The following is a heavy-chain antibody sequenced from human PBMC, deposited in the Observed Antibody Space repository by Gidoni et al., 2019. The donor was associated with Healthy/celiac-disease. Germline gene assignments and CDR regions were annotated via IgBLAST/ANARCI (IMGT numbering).Heavy chain of an antibody. V-gene: IGHV3-23*04. J-gene: IGHJ6*02. CDR2: ISGSGGST. CDR3: ANAVSSSCYYYGLDV. Sequence: EVHLVEPGGGFGQPGGTLRLACGAAGFTVSSYAMCWVRQAPGKGLEWVSAISGSGGSTYYADSVKGRFTISRDNSKNTLYLQMNSLRAEDTAVYYCANAVSSSCYYYGLDVWGQGTTVTVSS. CDR1: GFTVSSYA. D-gene: IGHD6-13*01.